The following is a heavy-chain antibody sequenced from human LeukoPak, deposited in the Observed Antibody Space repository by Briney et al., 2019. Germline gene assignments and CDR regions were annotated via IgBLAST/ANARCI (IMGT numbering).Heavy chain of an antibody. Sequence: PSETLSLTCTVSGGSISSSSYYWGWIRQPPGTGLEWIGSIYYSGSTYYNPSLKSRVTISVDTSKNQFSLKLSSVTAADTAVYYCASALRLSLGYWGQGTLVTVSS. CDR2: IYYSGST. J-gene: IGHJ4*02. CDR3: ASALRLSLGY. V-gene: IGHV4-39*01. D-gene: IGHD3-16*01. CDR1: GGSISSSSYY.